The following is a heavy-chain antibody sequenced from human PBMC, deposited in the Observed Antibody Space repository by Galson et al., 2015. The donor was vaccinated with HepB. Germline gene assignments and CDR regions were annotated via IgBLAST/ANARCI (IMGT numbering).Heavy chain of an antibody. Sequence: SLRLSCAASGFTFSDYYMSWIRQAPGKGLEWVSYISSSGSTIYYADSVKGRFTISRDNAKNSLYLQMNSLRAEDTAVYYCAREIYGDSSYNWFDPWGQGTLVTVSS. V-gene: IGHV3-11*01. J-gene: IGHJ5*02. CDR2: ISSSGSTI. CDR3: AREIYGDSSYNWFDP. D-gene: IGHD4-17*01. CDR1: GFTFSDYY.